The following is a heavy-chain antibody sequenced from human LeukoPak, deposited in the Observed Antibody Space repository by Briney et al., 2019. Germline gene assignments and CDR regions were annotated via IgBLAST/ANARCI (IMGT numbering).Heavy chain of an antibody. CDR2: VYVTGST. D-gene: IGHD6-19*01. CDR3: ARDRQWLVDH. CDR1: GDSISSYY. Sequence: SETLSLTCTVPGDSISSYYWSWIRQPAGKGLEWIGRVYVTGSTNLNPALQSRVTMSVDTSKNQFSLKLTSVTSADAAVYYCARDRQWLVDHWGQGTLVTVSS. V-gene: IGHV4-4*07. J-gene: IGHJ5*02.